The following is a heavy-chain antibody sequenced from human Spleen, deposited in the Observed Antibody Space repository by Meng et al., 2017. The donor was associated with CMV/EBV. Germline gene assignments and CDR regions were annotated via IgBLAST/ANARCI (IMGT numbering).Heavy chain of an antibody. CDR2: INHIGSA. J-gene: IGHJ4*02. CDR1: CASFSYYY. D-gene: IGHD3-3*01. V-gene: IGHV4-34*01. Sequence: SCASFSYYYWSWLRQPPGKGLEWIGDINHIGSADYRPSLESRITISVDTSKNQFSLRLTSVTAADTAVYYCASGRKIFGIPPRGSDYWGPGTLVTVSS. CDR3: ASGRKIFGIPPRGSDY.